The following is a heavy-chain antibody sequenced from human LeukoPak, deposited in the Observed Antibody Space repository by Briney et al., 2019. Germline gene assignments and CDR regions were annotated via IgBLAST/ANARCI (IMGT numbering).Heavy chain of an antibody. CDR2: IYYSGTT. Sequence: GSLRLSCAASGFTFSRYWMSWIRQPPGKGLEWIGYIYYSGTTNYSPSLKSRVTISVDTSKNQFSLKLSSVTAADTAVYYCARAPEPQVFDYWGQGTLVAVSS. CDR1: GFTFSRYW. V-gene: IGHV4-59*01. D-gene: IGHD1-14*01. J-gene: IGHJ4*02. CDR3: ARAPEPQVFDY.